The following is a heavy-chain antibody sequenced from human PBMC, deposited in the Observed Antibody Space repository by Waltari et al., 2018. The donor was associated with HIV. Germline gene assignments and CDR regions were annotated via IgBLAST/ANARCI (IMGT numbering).Heavy chain of an antibody. CDR1: GSPISSGHS. V-gene: IGHV4-38-2*01. CDR3: AGEVGYCSGGTCYSGWFDP. CDR2: IHLSEST. D-gene: IGHD2-15*01. Sequence: QVQLQESGPGLVKPSETLSLTCAVSGSPISSGHSWGWIRQPLGKGLAWIGSIHLSESTYYNPSLKSRVTLSVDTSKNHFSLKLNSVTAADKAVYYCAGEVGYCSGGTCYSGWFDPWGQGTLVTVSS. J-gene: IGHJ5*02.